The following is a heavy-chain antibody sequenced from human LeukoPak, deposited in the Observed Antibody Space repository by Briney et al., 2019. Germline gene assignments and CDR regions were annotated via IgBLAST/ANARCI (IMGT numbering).Heavy chain of an antibody. CDR2: ISASGGVT. V-gene: IGHV3-23*01. J-gene: IGHJ4*02. CDR3: ATISGSFEYRDY. D-gene: IGHD1-26*01. Sequence: GGSLRLSCAASGFTFSSYAMSWVRQAPGKGLEWVSGISASGGVTYSAESVRGRFTISRDNSKNTLYLQMNSLRVDDTAAYYCATISGSFEYRDYWGQGTLVSVSS. CDR1: GFTFSSYA.